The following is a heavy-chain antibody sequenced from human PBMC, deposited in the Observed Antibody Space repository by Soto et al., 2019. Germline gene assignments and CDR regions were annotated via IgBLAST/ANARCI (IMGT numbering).Heavy chain of an antibody. D-gene: IGHD7-27*01. Sequence: QVQVVQSGVQVRRPGSSVKVSCKASGDTFKNCVISWLREAPGQGLEWMGGIIPLFGTTDFAQRCQGRLKITTDESTTTAYMDLSRLRSEDTATYYCSAELGFGKLDVVWGQGTTVIVSS. CDR1: GDTFKNCV. CDR3: SAELGFGKLDVV. J-gene: IGHJ6*01. V-gene: IGHV1-69*05. CDR2: IIPLFGTT.